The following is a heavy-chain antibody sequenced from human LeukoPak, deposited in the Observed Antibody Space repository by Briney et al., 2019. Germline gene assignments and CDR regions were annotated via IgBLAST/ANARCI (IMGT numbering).Heavy chain of an antibody. D-gene: IGHD3-3*01. V-gene: IGHV3-23*01. CDR2: ISGSGGST. CDR1: GFTFNNYA. J-gene: IGHJ4*02. Sequence: GGSLRLSCAASGFTFNNYAMSWVRQAPGKGLEWVSAISGSGGSTYYADSVKGRFTISRDNSKNTLYLQMNSLRAEDTAVYYCASITIFGVVILPFDYWGQGTLVTVFS. CDR3: ASITIFGVVILPFDY.